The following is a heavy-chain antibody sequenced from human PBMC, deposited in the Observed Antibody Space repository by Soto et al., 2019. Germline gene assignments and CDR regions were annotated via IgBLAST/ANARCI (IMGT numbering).Heavy chain of an antibody. D-gene: IGHD3-16*02. Sequence: SETLSLTCTVSGGSISSGGYYWSWIRQHPGKGLDWLGYIYYSGSTYYNPSLKSRVTISVNTSKNQFSLKLSSVTAADTAVYYCATIGVSGYLAVWGQGTTVTVSS. CDR2: IYYSGST. J-gene: IGHJ6*02. CDR3: ATIGVSGYLAV. V-gene: IGHV4-31*03. CDR1: GGSISSGGYY.